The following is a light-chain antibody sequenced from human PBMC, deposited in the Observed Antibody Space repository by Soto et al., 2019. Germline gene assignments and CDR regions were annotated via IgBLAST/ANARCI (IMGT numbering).Light chain of an antibody. V-gene: IGKV3-15*01. CDR2: DAS. Sequence: EIVMTQSPDTLSVSPGETATLSCRASQSVGSNLAWYQQKPGQAPGLLISDASTRAAGLPARFSGSGSGTEFTLTISSLQSEDFAVYYCQQSNNWPKTFGQGTKVDIK. CDR1: QSVGSN. CDR3: QQSNNWPKT. J-gene: IGKJ1*01.